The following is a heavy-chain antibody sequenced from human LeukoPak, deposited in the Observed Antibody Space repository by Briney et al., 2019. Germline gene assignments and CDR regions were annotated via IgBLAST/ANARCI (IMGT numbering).Heavy chain of an antibody. J-gene: IGHJ3*02. CDR2: ISSSSSYI. CDR3: ARGAPLYSSSWYRAFDI. Sequence: GGSLRLSCAASGFTFSSYSMNWVRQAPGKGLEWVSSISSSSSYIYYADSVKGRFTISRDNAKNSLYLQMNSLRAEDTAVYYCARGAPLYSSSWYRAFDIWGQGTMVTVSS. CDR1: GFTFSSYS. V-gene: IGHV3-21*01. D-gene: IGHD6-13*01.